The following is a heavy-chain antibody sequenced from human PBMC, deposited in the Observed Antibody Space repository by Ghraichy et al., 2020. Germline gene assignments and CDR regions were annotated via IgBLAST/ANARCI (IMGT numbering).Heavy chain of an antibody. J-gene: IGHJ4*02. V-gene: IGHV4-39*01. Sequence: SETLSLTCTVSGGSISSSSYYWGWIRQPPGKGLEWIGSFYYSGSTYYNPSLKSRVTIAVDTSKNQFSLKLSSVTAADTAVYYCASQHYYGSGTYYYWGQGTLVTVSS. CDR2: FYYSGST. D-gene: IGHD3-10*01. CDR1: GGSISSSSYY. CDR3: ASQHYYGSGTYYY.